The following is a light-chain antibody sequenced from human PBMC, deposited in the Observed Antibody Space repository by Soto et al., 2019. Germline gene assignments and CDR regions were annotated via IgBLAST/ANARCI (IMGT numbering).Light chain of an antibody. CDR1: SDDIGAYDY. J-gene: IGLJ1*01. Sequence: QSVLTQPSSVSASPGQSISISCTGTSDDIGAYDYVSWYQQHPGKAPKLILYAVSNRPSGVSTRFSGSKSGNTASLTISGVQADDEADYYCSSYRSNDTLEVFGTGTKVTV. V-gene: IGLV2-14*01. CDR2: AVS. CDR3: SSYRSNDTLEV.